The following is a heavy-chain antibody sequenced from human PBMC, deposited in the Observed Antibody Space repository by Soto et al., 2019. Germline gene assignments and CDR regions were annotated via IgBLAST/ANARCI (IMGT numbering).Heavy chain of an antibody. CDR1: GFTVSSNY. V-gene: IGHV3-53*01. Sequence: GGSLRICCAASGFTVSSNYMSWVRQDPGKGLEWVSVIYSGGSTYYADSVKGRFTISRDNSKNTLYLQMNSLRAEDTAVYYCARMNYDILTGPNWFDPWGQGTLVTVSS. CDR2: IYSGGST. CDR3: ARMNYDILTGPNWFDP. J-gene: IGHJ5*02. D-gene: IGHD3-9*01.